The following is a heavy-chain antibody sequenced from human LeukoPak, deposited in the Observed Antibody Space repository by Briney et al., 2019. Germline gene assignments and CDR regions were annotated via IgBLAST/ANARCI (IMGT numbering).Heavy chain of an antibody. CDR3: AARAVAGWYFDL. V-gene: IGHV4-59*01. CDR1: GGPISSYY. D-gene: IGHD6-19*01. Sequence: SETLSLTCTVSGGPISSYYWSWIRKPPGKGLEWIGYIYYSGSTNYNPSLKSRVTISVDTSKNQFSLKLSSVPAADTAVYYCAARAVAGWYFDLWGRGTLVTGSS. CDR2: IYYSGST. J-gene: IGHJ2*01.